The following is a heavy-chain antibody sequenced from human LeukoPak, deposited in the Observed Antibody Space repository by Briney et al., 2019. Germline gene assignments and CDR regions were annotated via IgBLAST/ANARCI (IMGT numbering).Heavy chain of an antibody. Sequence: PGGSLRLSCAASVFTFSTYAMSWVRQIPRKGLERVSANSGSDDDPYYADSVKVQSTISRDNSRNTLYLQMNALRAEDTAVYFCAKSPVSSCRGSFCYPFHYWGQGNMVTVSS. CDR2: NSGSDDDP. CDR3: AKSPVSSCRGSFCYPFHY. D-gene: IGHD2-15*01. V-gene: IGHV3-23*01. J-gene: IGHJ4*02. CDR1: VFTFSTYA.